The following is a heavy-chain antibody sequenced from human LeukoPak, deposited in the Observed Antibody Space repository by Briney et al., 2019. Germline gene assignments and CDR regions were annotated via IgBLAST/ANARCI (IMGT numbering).Heavy chain of an antibody. CDR2: IYYSGST. V-gene: IGHV4-30-4*01. D-gene: IGHD4-23*01. CDR3: ARAPLYSGTLDY. Sequence: SETLSLTCTVSGGSISSGDYYWSWIRQPPGKGLEWIGYIYYSGSTYYNPSLKSRVTISVGTSKNQFSLKLSSVTAADTAVYYCARAPLYSGTLDYWGQGTLVTVSS. J-gene: IGHJ4*02. CDR1: GGSISSGDYY.